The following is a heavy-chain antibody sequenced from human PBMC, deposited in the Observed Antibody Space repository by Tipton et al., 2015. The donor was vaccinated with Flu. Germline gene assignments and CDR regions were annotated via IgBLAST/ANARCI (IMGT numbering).Heavy chain of an antibody. J-gene: IGHJ5*02. CDR2: IYYSGST. Sequence: TLSLTCIVSGGSISSNSYYWGWIRQPPGKGLEWLGRIYYSGSTYYNPSLKSRVTISVDTSKNQFSLSLTSVTTADTAMYYCARGSWEVRFDPWGQGTLASVSS. D-gene: IGHD1-26*01. CDR3: ARGSWEVRFDP. V-gene: IGHV4-39*07. CDR1: GGSISSNSYY.